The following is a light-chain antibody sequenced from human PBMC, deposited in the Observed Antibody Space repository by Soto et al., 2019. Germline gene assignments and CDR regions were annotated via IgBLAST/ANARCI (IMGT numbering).Light chain of an antibody. V-gene: IGLV2-8*01. CDR1: SSDVGGYNY. J-gene: IGLJ1*01. CDR3: SSYAGSNIFYV. CDR2: EVT. Sequence: QSALTQPPSASGSPGQSVTISCTGTSSDVGGYNYVSWYQQQPGKAPKLIIYEVTKRPSGVPARFSGSKSGNTASLTGSGLQAEDEADYYCSSYAGSNIFYVFGTGTKVTVL.